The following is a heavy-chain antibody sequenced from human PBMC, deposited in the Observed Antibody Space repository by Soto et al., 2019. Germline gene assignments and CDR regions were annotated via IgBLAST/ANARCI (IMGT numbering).Heavy chain of an antibody. CDR3: AKARGSYDSSGYFRVGYFDY. Sequence: GGSLRLSCAASGFTFSSYAMSWVRQAPGKGLEWVSAISGSGGSTYYADSVKGRFTISRDNSKNTLYLKMNSLRAEDTAVYYCAKARGSYDSSGYFRVGYFDYWGQGTLVTVSS. D-gene: IGHD3-22*01. CDR2: ISGSGGST. J-gene: IGHJ4*02. V-gene: IGHV3-23*01. CDR1: GFTFSSYA.